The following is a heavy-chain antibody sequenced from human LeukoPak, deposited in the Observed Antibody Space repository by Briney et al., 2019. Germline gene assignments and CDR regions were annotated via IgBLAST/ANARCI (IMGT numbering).Heavy chain of an antibody. CDR1: GFTFSSYE. J-gene: IGHJ4*02. V-gene: IGHV3-48*03. D-gene: IGHD3-22*01. Sequence: GGSLRLSCAASGFTFSSYEMNWVRQAPGKGLEWVSYISSSGSTIYYADSVKGRFTISRDNAKNSLYLQMNSLRAEDTAVYYCAATYYYDSSGYILDYWGQGTLVTVSS. CDR2: ISSSGSTI. CDR3: AATYYYDSSGYILDY.